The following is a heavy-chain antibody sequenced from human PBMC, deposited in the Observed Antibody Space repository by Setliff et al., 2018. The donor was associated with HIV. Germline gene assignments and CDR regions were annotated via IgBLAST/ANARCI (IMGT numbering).Heavy chain of an antibody. D-gene: IGHD3-3*01. Sequence: GASVKVSCKASGYTFTSYAMHWVRQAPGQRLEWMGWINAGNGNKKYSQKFQGRVTITRDTSASTAYMELSSLSSAEPAVYYCAREDYDFWSVPGGYFDLWGRGTLVTSPQ. J-gene: IGHJ2*01. CDR2: INAGNGNK. CDR3: AREDYDFWSVPGGYFDL. V-gene: IGHV1-3*01. CDR1: GYTFTSYA.